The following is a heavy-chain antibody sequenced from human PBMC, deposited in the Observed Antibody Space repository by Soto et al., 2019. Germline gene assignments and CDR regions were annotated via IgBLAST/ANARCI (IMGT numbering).Heavy chain of an antibody. J-gene: IGHJ4*02. V-gene: IGHV6-1*01. CDR3: ARGVAGSGFDL. Sequence: SQTLSLTCAISGDSVSSNTAAWNWIRSSPSRGLEWLGRTYYRSNWRHDYAVSVKSRITVNPDTSKNHFSLQLHSVTPDDTAVCCCARGVAGSGFDLWGQGTLVTVSS. CDR1: GDSVSSNTAA. D-gene: IGHD6-19*01. CDR2: TYYRSNWRH.